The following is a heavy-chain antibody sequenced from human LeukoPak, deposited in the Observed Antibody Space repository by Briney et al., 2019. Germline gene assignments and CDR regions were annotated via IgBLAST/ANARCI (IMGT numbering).Heavy chain of an antibody. D-gene: IGHD1-14*01. Sequence: ASVKVSCKASGGTFSSYGINWVRQAPGQGLEWMGGIIPIFGTANYAQKFQGRVTITGDESTSTSYMELSSLRSEDTAVYYCAREDHDAFDIWGQGTMVTVSS. J-gene: IGHJ3*02. CDR1: GGTFSSYG. CDR3: AREDHDAFDI. V-gene: IGHV1-69*13. CDR2: IIPIFGTA.